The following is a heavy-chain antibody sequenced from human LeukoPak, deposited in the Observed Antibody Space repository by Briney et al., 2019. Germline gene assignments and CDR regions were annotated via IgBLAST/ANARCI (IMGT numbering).Heavy chain of an antibody. J-gene: IGHJ4*02. V-gene: IGHV4-4*07. Sequence: SETLSLTCTVSGGSISRYHWSWIRQPAGKGLEWIGHIFTSGSTNYNPSLKSRATMSEDTSKNQFSLRLGSVTAADTAVYYCARVRSGSFPYYYDYWGQGTLVTVSS. CDR3: ARVRSGSFPYYYDY. CDR1: GGSISRYH. D-gene: IGHD1-26*01. CDR2: IFTSGST.